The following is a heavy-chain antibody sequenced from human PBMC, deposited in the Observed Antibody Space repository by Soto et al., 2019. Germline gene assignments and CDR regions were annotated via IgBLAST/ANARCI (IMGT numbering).Heavy chain of an antibody. D-gene: IGHD3-16*02. V-gene: IGHV1-18*01. J-gene: IGHJ5*02. CDR1: GYTFTSYG. CDR2: ISAYNGNT. Sequence: QVQLVQSGAEVKKPGASVKVSCKASGYTFTSYGISWVRQAPGQGLEWMGWISAYNGNTNYAQKLQGRVTMTTDTSTSTAYMELRSLRSDDTAVYYCARDTGDYDYVWGSYRSNWFDPWGQGTLVTVSS. CDR3: ARDTGDYDYVWGSYRSNWFDP.